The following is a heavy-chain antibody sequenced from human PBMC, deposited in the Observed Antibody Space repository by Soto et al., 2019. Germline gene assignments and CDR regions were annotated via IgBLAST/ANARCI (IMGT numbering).Heavy chain of an antibody. Sequence: SVKVSCKTSGDTFNTYTLSWVRQAPGQGLEWMGGITPIFGTADYAPKFQARVTITADGSTKTVYMELSSLRSEDTALYFCARRRIAALNHWFDLWGPGTLVTVSS. J-gene: IGHJ5*02. D-gene: IGHD6-13*01. CDR3: ARRRIAALNHWFDL. CDR2: ITPIFGTA. CDR1: GDTFNTYT. V-gene: IGHV1-69*13.